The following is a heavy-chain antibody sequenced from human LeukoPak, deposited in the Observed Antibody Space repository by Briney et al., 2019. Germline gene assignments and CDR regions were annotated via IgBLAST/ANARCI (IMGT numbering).Heavy chain of an antibody. CDR3: ARAVGGYCSSTSCWEDV. V-gene: IGHV4-61*02. Sequence: SETLSLTCTVSGGSISSGSYYWSWIRQPAGKGLEWIGRIYTSGSTNYNPSLKSRVTISVDTSKNQFSLKLSSVTAADTAVYYCARAVGGYCSSTSCWEDVWGKGTTVTVSS. CDR2: IYTSGST. D-gene: IGHD2-2*01. J-gene: IGHJ6*04. CDR1: GGSISSGSYY.